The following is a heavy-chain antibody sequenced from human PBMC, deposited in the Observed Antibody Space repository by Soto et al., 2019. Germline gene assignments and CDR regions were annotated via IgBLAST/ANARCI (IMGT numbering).Heavy chain of an antibody. J-gene: IGHJ4*02. Sequence: ASVKVSCKASGYTFTSYGFSWVRQAPGQGLEWMGWISAYNDNTNYGQKFQGRVTMTTDTSTSTAHMELRSLRSDDTAVYYCARDQRYYYDSSGFYRWDHWGQGTLVTVSS. V-gene: IGHV1-18*01. CDR1: GYTFTSYG. CDR2: ISAYNDNT. D-gene: IGHD3-22*01. CDR3: ARDQRYYYDSSGFYRWDH.